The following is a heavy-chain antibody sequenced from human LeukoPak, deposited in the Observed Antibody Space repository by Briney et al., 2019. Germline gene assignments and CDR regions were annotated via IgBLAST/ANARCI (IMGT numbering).Heavy chain of an antibody. CDR2: IYHSGST. CDR1: GGSISSSRYY. Sequence: SETLSLTCTVSGGSISSSRYYWGWIRQPPGKGLEWIGSIYHSGSTYYNPSLKSRVTISVDMSKNQFSLKLSSVTAADTAVYYCARVGRDYYMDVWGKGTTVTVSS. CDR3: ARVGRDYYMDV. D-gene: IGHD3-10*01. J-gene: IGHJ6*03. V-gene: IGHV4-39*07.